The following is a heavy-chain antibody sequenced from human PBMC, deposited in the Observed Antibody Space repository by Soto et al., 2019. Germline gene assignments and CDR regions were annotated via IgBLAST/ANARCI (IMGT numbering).Heavy chain of an antibody. CDR1: GFTFSNAW. D-gene: IGHD3-22*01. Sequence: GXSLRLSCAASGFTFSNAWIDWVFQDPGKGLEWVGRVKSKNDGGTTDFAAPVKGRFAISRDDSKNMVYLEMNSLQTEDTAIYYCTTDSYITSIIVRFDYWGHGTLVTVSS. J-gene: IGHJ4*01. V-gene: IGHV3-15*07. CDR2: VKSKNDGGTT. CDR3: TTDSYITSIIVRFDY.